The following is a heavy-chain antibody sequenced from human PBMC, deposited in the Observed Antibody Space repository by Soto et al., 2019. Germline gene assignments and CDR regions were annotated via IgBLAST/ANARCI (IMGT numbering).Heavy chain of an antibody. CDR1: GGSTSSGGFY. D-gene: IGHD3-16*02. Sequence: SETLSLTCTVSGGSTSSGGFYWSWIRQHPGKDLEWIGYIYYSGTTHYNPSLKSRVTISVDTSKNQFSLKLSSVTAADTAVYYCARSGGDYVWGSYRPYFDYWGQGTLVTVSS. CDR2: IYYSGTT. V-gene: IGHV4-31*03. CDR3: ARSGGDYVWGSYRPYFDY. J-gene: IGHJ4*02.